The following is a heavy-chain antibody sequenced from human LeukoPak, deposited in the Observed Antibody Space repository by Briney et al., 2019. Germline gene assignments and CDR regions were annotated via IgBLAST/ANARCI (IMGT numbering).Heavy chain of an antibody. CDR3: AREFCTSTSCSRPYWYFDL. Sequence: GGSLRLSCAASGFTFSSYWMSWVRQAPGKGLEWVANIKQDASEKYYVDSVKGRFTISRDNAKNSLYLQMNSLRAEDTAVYYCAREFCTSTSCSRPYWYFDLWGRGTLVTVSS. CDR1: GFTFSSYW. J-gene: IGHJ2*01. CDR2: IKQDASEK. V-gene: IGHV3-7*01. D-gene: IGHD2-2*01.